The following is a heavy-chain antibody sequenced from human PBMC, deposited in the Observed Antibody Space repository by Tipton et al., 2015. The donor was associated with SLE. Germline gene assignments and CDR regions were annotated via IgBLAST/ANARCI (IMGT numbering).Heavy chain of an antibody. V-gene: IGHV4-39*07. CDR2: IYYSGST. CDR3: ATEHFDY. Sequence: TLSLTCTVSGGSISSSSYYWGWIRQPPGKGLEWIGSIYYSGSTYYNPSLKSRVTISVDPAKNQFSLKLTSVTAADTAMYYCATEHFDYWGQGILVTVSP. D-gene: IGHD1/OR15-1a*01. J-gene: IGHJ4*02. CDR1: GGSISSSSYY.